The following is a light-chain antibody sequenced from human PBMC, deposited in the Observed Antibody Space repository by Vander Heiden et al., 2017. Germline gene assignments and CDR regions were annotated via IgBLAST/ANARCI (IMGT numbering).Light chain of an antibody. V-gene: IGLV2-14*03. J-gene: IGLJ2*01. CDR3: SSYTSSSPHVV. CDR1: SSDVGAYNY. CDR2: DVS. Sequence: QSALTQPASVSGSPGQSITLSCTGTSSDVGAYNYVSWYQQHPGKAPKLMIYDVSNRPSGVSNRFSGSKSGNTASLTISGLQAEDEADYYCSSYTSSSPHVVFGGGTKLTVL.